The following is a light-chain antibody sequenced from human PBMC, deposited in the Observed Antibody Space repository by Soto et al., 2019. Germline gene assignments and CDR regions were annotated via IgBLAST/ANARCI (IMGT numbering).Light chain of an antibody. J-gene: IGKJ5*01. Sequence: IQMTQSPSSLSATVGARVSITCRASQSIGRHLDWYQQKPGKAPKFLIYAASNLQSGVPARFSGSGSGTNFTLTVNSLQPEDFATYYCQQCYTSPITFGQGTRLEI. V-gene: IGKV1-39*01. CDR3: QQCYTSPIT. CDR2: AAS. CDR1: QSIGRH.